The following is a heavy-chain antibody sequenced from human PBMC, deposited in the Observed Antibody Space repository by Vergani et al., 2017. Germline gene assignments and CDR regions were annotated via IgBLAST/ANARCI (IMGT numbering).Heavy chain of an antibody. CDR1: GGSISSGDYY. CDR2: IYYSGST. D-gene: IGHD3-10*01. CDR3: AMAFYGSGSYYTHYYYYYYMDV. Sequence: QVQLQESGPGLVKPSQTLSLTCTVSGGSISSGDYYWSWIRQPPGKGLEWIGYIYYSGSTYYNPSLKSRVTISVDTSKNQFSLKLSSVTAADTAVYYCAMAFYGSGSYYTHYYYYYYMDVWGKGTTVTVSS. J-gene: IGHJ6*03. V-gene: IGHV4-30-4*08.